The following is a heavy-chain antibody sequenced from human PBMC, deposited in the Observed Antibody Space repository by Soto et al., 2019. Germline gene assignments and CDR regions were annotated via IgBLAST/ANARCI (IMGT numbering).Heavy chain of an antibody. D-gene: IGHD4-4*01. CDR2: ISKSGTYS. V-gene: IGHV3-21*01. J-gene: IGHJ4*02. Sequence: EVQLVESGGGLVKPGGSLRLSCAASGFTFSNYAINWVRQAPGKGLEWVSYISKSGTYSYYADSVKGRFTVSRDKATGSLYLQMDSLRAEDTAIYYCARDATDGTAHYRSDLWGQGTLVSVSS. CDR1: GFTFSNYA. CDR3: ARDATDGTAHYRSDL.